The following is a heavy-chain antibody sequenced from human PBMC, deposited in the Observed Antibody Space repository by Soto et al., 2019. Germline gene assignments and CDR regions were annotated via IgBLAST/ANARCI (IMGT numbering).Heavy chain of an antibody. CDR3: AHSRTTVTTRGWFDP. J-gene: IGHJ5*02. V-gene: IGHV2-5*02. CDR1: GFSLSTSGVG. Sequence: QITLKESGPTLVKPTQTLTLTCTFSGFSLSTSGVGVGWIRQPPGKALEWLALIYWDDDKRYSPSLKSRLTIXXDXSKXQVVLTMTNMDPVDTATYYCAHSRTTVTTRGWFDPWGQGTLVTVSS. D-gene: IGHD4-17*01. CDR2: IYWDDDK.